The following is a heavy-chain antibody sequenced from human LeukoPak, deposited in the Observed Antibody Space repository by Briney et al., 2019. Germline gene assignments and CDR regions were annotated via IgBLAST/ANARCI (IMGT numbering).Heavy chain of an antibody. CDR2: ISAYNGNT. J-gene: IGHJ4*02. CDR1: GYTFTSYG. V-gene: IGHV1-18*01. CDR3: ARDTYYYDSSGLTTIDY. Sequence: APVKVSCKASGYTFTSYGISWVRQAPGQGLEWMGWISAYNGNTNYAQKLQGRVTMTTDTSTSTAYMELRSLRSDDTAVYYCARDTYYYDSSGLTTIDYWGQGTLVTVSS. D-gene: IGHD3-22*01.